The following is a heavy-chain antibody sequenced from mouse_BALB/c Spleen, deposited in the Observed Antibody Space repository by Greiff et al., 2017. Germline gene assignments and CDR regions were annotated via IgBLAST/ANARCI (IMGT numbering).Heavy chain of an antibody. CDR3: ARGGTGYAMDY. CDR2: ISDGGSYT. CDR1: GFTFSDYY. D-gene: IGHD4-1*01. Sequence: EVKLMESGGGLVKPGGSLKLSCAASGFTFSDYYMYWVRQTPENRLEWVATISDGGSYTYYPDSVKGRFTISRDNAKNNLYLQMSSLKSEDTAMYYCARGGTGYAMDYWGQGTSVTVSS. J-gene: IGHJ4*01. V-gene: IGHV5-4*02.